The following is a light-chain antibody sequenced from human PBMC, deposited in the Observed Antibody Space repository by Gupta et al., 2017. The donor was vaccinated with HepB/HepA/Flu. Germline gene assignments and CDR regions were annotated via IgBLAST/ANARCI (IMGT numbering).Light chain of an antibody. V-gene: IGKV4-1*01. J-gene: IGKJ4*01. CDR1: QTVLYSSNNRNY. Sequence: DIVMTQSPDSLSVSLGERATINCKSSQTVLYSSNNRNYLAWYQQKPGQSPKLLMYWASTRDSGVPDRFSGSGSGTDFTLTITSLRAEDVAVYYCQQYYGTPLTFGGGTKVEI. CDR3: QQYYGTPLT. CDR2: WAS.